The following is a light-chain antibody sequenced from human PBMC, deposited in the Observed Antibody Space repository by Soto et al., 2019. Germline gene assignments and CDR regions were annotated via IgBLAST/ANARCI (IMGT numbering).Light chain of an antibody. Sequence: QSARTQPPSVSGSPGQSVTISCTGTSSDVGSYNRVSWYQQPPGTAPKLMIYEVSNRPSGVPDRFSGSKSGNTASLTISGLQAEDEADYYCSSYTSSSTLVFGGGTKVTVL. J-gene: IGLJ2*01. V-gene: IGLV2-18*02. CDR2: EVS. CDR3: SSYTSSSTLV. CDR1: SSDVGSYNR.